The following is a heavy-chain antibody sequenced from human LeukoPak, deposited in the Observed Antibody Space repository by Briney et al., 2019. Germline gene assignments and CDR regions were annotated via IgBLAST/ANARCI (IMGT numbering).Heavy chain of an antibody. V-gene: IGHV3-11*01. J-gene: IGHJ6*02. CDR2: ISSSGTTI. D-gene: IGHD5-12*01. CDR3: AKDLGHSGYDFWAYYYYYGMDV. CDR1: GFTFSDYY. Sequence: PGGSLRLSCAASGFTFSDYYMSWIRQAPGKGLEWVSYISSSGTTIYFTDSVKGRFTISRDNAKNSLYLQMNSLRAEDTAVYYCAKDLGHSGYDFWAYYYYYGMDVWGQGTTVTVSS.